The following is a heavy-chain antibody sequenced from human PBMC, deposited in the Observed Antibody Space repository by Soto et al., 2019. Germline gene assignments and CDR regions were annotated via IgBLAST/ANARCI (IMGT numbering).Heavy chain of an antibody. CDR1: GYTFSKFL. V-gene: IGHV1-46*01. CDR3: ARRNTDYYAFDH. D-gene: IGHD3-10*01. J-gene: IGHJ4*02. Sequence: QVQLVQSGAEVKKPGASVKVSCKASGYTFSKFLMHWVRQAPGQGLEWMAVINPVGGSTIYAQRFQGRVTVTRDTSTETVYMELSSLTSEDTAVYYCARRNTDYYAFDHWGQGTLVAVSS. CDR2: INPVGGST.